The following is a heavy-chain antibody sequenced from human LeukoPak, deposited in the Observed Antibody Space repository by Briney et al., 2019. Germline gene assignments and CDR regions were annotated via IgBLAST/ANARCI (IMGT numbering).Heavy chain of an antibody. CDR1: GFTFSSYE. CDR2: ISSSGSTI. CDR3: AVATIKDYFDY. J-gene: IGHJ4*02. Sequence: GGSLRLSCAASGFTFSSYEMNWVRQAPGKGPEWVSYISSSGSTIYYADSVKGRFTISRDNAKNSLYLQMNSLRAEDTALYYCAVATIKDYFDYWGQGTLVTVSS. V-gene: IGHV3-48*03. D-gene: IGHD5-24*01.